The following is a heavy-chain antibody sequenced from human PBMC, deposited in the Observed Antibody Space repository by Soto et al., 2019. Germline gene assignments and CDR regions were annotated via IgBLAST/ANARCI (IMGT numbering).Heavy chain of an antibody. CDR2: ISYDGSNK. V-gene: IGHV3-30-3*01. CDR1: GFTFSSYA. J-gene: IGHJ4*02. CDR3: AREPGYSSSWLDY. D-gene: IGHD6-13*01. Sequence: QVQLVESGGGVVQPGRSLRLSCAASGFTFSSYAMHWVRQAPGKGLEWVAVISYDGSNKYYADSVKGRFTISRDNSKNTLYLQMNSLRAEDTAVYYCAREPGYSSSWLDYWGQGTLVTVSS.